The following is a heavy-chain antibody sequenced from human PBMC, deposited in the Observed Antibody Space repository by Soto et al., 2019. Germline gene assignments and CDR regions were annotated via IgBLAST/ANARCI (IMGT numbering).Heavy chain of an antibody. CDR2: ISSDGSDK. CDR1: GFTFSSYG. CDR3: AKDRAVSTIWGLYY. V-gene: IGHV3-30*18. J-gene: IGHJ4*02. D-gene: IGHD5-12*01. Sequence: QVQLVESGGGVVQPGRSLRLSCAASGFTFSSYGIHWVRQAPGKGLEWVAFISSDGSDKFYADSVKGRFTISRDNSKNTLFLQMNSLRTEDTAVYYCAKDRAVSTIWGLYYWGQGTLVTVSS.